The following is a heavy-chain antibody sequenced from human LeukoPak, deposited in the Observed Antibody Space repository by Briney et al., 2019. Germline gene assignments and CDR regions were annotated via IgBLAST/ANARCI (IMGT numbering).Heavy chain of an antibody. Sequence: PSETLSLTCTVSGGSISSSSYYWGWIRQPPGKGLEWIGSIYYSGSTYFNPSLKSRVTISVDTSKNQFSLTLSSVTAADTAVYYCARGGYGDYANVFDIWGQGTMVTVSS. CDR3: ARGGYGDYANVFDI. J-gene: IGHJ3*02. CDR2: IYYSGST. D-gene: IGHD4-17*01. V-gene: IGHV4-39*01. CDR1: GGSISSSSYY.